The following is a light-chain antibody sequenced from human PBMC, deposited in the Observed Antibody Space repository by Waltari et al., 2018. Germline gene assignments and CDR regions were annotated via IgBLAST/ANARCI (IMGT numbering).Light chain of an antibody. CDR1: SSTVGGKS. J-gene: IGLJ3*02. V-gene: IGLV1-44*01. CDR3: AVWDDSLRGV. CDR2: NDN. Sequence: QSVLTQPPSVSGTPGQRVTISCSGSSSTVGGKSVNWNQQLPGTAPKRLIYNDNLGPSGVPDRYSASKSGTTASLAITGLQSEDEADYYCAVWDDSLRGVFGGGTKVTVL.